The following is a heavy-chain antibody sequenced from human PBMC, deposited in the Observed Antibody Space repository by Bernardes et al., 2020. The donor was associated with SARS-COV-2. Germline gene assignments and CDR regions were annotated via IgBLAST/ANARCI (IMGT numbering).Heavy chain of an antibody. CDR1: GFTFSSYA. Sequence: GGSLRLSCAASGFTFSSYAMSWVRQAPGKGLEWVSIINDRATSTYSADSVKGRFTISRDNSKNTVYLQLNSLRAEDTAVYYCAKGRDSYVFENYFDYWGQGTLVTVSS. D-gene: IGHD5-18*01. CDR2: INDRATST. V-gene: IGHV3-23*01. J-gene: IGHJ4*02. CDR3: AKGRDSYVFENYFDY.